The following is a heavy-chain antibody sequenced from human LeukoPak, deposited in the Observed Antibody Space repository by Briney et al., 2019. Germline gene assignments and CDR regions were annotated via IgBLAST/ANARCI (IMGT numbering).Heavy chain of an antibody. V-gene: IGHV3-23*01. CDR1: GFTFSSYA. J-gene: IGHJ4*02. CDR3: ATAQGTQL. Sequence: GGSLRLSCAASGFTFSSYAMSWVRQAPGKGLEWVSDISGTVYSTYYADSVKGRFTISRDNYKNTPYPQMNRLRGEDTAVYYCATAQGTQLWGQGTLVTVSS. CDR2: ISGTVYST. D-gene: IGHD1-1*01.